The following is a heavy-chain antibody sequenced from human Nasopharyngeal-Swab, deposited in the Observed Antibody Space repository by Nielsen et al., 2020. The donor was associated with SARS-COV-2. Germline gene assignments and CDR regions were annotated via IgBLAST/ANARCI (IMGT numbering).Heavy chain of an antibody. V-gene: IGHV3-21*01. Sequence: GESLKISCVDSGFRDYSMNWVRQAPGKGLEWVSSISSSSSDIYYADSVKGRFTISSDSAKNSLYLQMNNLRAEDTAVYYCARGYCSSGSCYAKHYGMDVWGQGTTVTVSS. D-gene: IGHD2-15*01. CDR2: ISSSSSDI. J-gene: IGHJ6*02. CDR1: GFRDYS. CDR3: ARGYCSSGSCYAKHYGMDV.